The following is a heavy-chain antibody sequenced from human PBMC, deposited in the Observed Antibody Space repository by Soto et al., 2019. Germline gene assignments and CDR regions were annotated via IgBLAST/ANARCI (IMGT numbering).Heavy chain of an antibody. J-gene: IGHJ5*01. CDR3: ARTDIVLSPVGKGWFDS. CDR1: GYTFTSYA. Sequence: QVQLVQSGAEEQKPGASVKVSCKASGYTFTSYAIHWVRQAPGQGLEWMGWIIAGSGNTKYSEKFQGRVTITRDTSASTAYMELRSLRFDDTALYFCARTDIVLSPVGKGWFDSWGQGTLVSVSS. V-gene: IGHV1-3*05. CDR2: IIAGSGNT. D-gene: IGHD2-15*01.